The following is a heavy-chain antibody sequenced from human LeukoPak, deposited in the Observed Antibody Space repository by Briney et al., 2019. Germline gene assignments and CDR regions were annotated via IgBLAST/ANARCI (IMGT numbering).Heavy chain of an antibody. J-gene: IGHJ6*03. CDR2: IKQDENEF. Sequence: PGGSLRLSCAASGFTFSSFWMTGVRQAPGKGLEWLAYIKQDENEFSYGASVKGRFSRDNVNNLLFLTMTRLRGEDTALYYCARATGTLRVSNFRAGREHFYYSMDLWGKGTAVTVSS. CDR3: ARATGTLRVSNFRAGREHFYYSMDL. CDR1: GFTFSSFW. D-gene: IGHD4-17*01. V-gene: IGHV3-7*01.